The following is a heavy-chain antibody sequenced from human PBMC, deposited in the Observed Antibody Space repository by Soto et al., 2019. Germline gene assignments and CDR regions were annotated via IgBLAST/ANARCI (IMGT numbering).Heavy chain of an antibody. CDR1: GFTFSDYS. V-gene: IGHV3-11*01. D-gene: IGHD1-26*01. J-gene: IGHJ4*02. Sequence: QVQLVESGGGLVKPGGSLRLSCAASGFTFSDYSMTWIRLTRGKGLEWVSYITRSSRTICYADSVKGRLTISRDNAKKSLYRQMNSLRAEDTAVYYCAREGGRAWDLDYWGQGTLVTVSS. CDR3: AREGGRAWDLDY. CDR2: ITRSSRTI.